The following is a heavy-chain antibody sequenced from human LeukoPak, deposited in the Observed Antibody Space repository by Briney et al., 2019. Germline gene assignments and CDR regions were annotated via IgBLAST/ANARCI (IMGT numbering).Heavy chain of an antibody. D-gene: IGHD2-15*01. J-gene: IGHJ2*01. CDR3: ARGRGVYGYWYFDL. V-gene: IGHV3-23*01. CDR1: GFTFSSYV. CDR2: ISGNGRNT. Sequence: PAGGSLRLSCAASGFTFSSYVMSWVRQAPGKGLEWVSTISGNGRNTYYADSVKGRFTISRDNSKITLYLEMSSLRAEDTAVYYCARGRGVYGYWYFDLWGRGTLVTVSS.